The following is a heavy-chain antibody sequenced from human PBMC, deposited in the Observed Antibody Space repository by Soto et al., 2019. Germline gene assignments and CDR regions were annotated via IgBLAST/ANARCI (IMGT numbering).Heavy chain of an antibody. J-gene: IGHJ4*02. V-gene: IGHV1-69*08. CDR3: ARDRPETAMAIDY. CDR2: IIPILGIA. Sequence: QVQLVQSGAEVKKPGSSVKVSCKASGGTFSSYTISWVRQAPGQGLEWMGRIIPILGIANYAEKFQGRATIHANKSTSMGDMELTSLRAEDTAVYYCARDRPETAMAIDYWGQGSLVTVSS. CDR1: GGTFSSYT. D-gene: IGHD5-18*01.